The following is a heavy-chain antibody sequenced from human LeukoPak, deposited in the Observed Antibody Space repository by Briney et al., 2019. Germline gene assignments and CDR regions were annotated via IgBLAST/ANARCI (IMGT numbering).Heavy chain of an antibody. CDR1: GGSISSYY. CDR3: ARGDSTGGDGYNYPTYYYFHMDV. CDR2: IYDSGST. V-gene: IGHV4-59*01. Sequence: SETLSLTCTVSGGSISSYYWSWIRQPPGKGLEWIGYIYDSGSTNYNPSLKSRVSISVDTSKNQFSLRLNSVTAADTAVYYCARGDSTGGDGYNYPTYYYFHMDVWGKGTTVTVSS. D-gene: IGHD5-24*01. J-gene: IGHJ6*03.